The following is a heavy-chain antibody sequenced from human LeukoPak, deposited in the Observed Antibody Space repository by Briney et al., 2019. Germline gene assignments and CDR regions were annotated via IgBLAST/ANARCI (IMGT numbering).Heavy chain of an antibody. J-gene: IGHJ6*03. V-gene: IGHV4-34*01. CDR3: ERSFLYYYYYMDV. D-gene: IGHD2/OR15-2a*01. CDR2: INHSGST. Sequence: SETLSLTCAVYGGSFSGYYWSWIRQPPGKGLEWIGEINHSGSTNYNPSLKRRVTISVDTSKNQFSLKLSSVTAADTAVYYCERSFLYYYYYMDVWGKGTTVTVSS. CDR1: GGSFSGYY.